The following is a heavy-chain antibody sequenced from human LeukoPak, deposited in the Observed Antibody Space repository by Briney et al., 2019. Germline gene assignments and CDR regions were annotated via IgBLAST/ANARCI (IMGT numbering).Heavy chain of an antibody. Sequence: GGSLRLSCAASGFTFSTYSMSWVRQAPGKGLDWVSAISGSGDSTYYADSVQGRFTISRDNCKNTLYLQMNSLRAEDTAVYYCAKELNSYGFSDYWGQGTLVTVSS. J-gene: IGHJ4*02. CDR2: ISGSGDST. V-gene: IGHV3-23*01. CDR3: AKELNSYGFSDY. CDR1: GFTFSTYS. D-gene: IGHD5-18*01.